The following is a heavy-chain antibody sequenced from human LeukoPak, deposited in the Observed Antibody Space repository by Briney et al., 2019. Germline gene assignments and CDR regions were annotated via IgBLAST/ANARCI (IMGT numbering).Heavy chain of an antibody. Sequence: QPGGSLRLSCAASGFTFSSYAMHWVRQAPGKGLEWVSYISSSGSTIYYADSVKGRFTISRDNAKNSLYLQMNSLRAEDTAVYYCATTPEDYGDYDFDYWGQGTLVTVSS. CDR3: ATTPEDYGDYDFDY. D-gene: IGHD4-17*01. CDR1: GFTFSSYA. V-gene: IGHV3-48*04. CDR2: ISSSGSTI. J-gene: IGHJ4*02.